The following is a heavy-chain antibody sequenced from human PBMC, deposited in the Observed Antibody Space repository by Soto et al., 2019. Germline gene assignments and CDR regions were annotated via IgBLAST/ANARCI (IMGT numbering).Heavy chain of an antibody. V-gene: IGHV1-69*08. J-gene: IGHJ4*02. CDR1: GGTFSSYT. D-gene: IGHD3-10*01. Sequence: QVQLVQSGAEVKKPGSSVKVSCKASGGTFSSYTISWVRQAPGQGLEWMGRIIPILGIANYAQKFQGRVTITADKPTSTAHTPLRSLRSENTVLYYFTREEYYYGSGAVFDYWGQGTLVTVSS. CDR3: TREEYYYGSGAVFDY. CDR2: IIPILGIA.